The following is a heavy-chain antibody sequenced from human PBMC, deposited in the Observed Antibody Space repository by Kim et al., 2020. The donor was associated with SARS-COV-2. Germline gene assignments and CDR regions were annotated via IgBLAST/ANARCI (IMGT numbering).Heavy chain of an antibody. CDR1: GFTFSSYS. V-gene: IGHV3-48*02. CDR2: ISSSSSTI. D-gene: IGHD3-10*01. CDR3: ARGDYYGSGSYLSWYWSPPAEPPRGTNWFDP. J-gene: IGHJ5*02. Sequence: GGSLRLSCAASGFTFSSYSMNWVRQAPGKGLEWVSYISSSSSTIYYADSVKGRFTISRDNAKNSLYLQMNSLRDEDTAVYYCARGDYYGSGSYLSWYWSPPAEPPRGTNWFDPWGQGTLVTVSS.